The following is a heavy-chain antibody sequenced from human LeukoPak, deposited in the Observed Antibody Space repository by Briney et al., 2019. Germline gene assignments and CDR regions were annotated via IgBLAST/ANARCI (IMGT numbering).Heavy chain of an antibody. J-gene: IGHJ1*01. CDR2: IYYSGST. CDR3: ARLPIDSSSSVAIH. V-gene: IGHV4-39*01. CDR1: GGSFSGYY. D-gene: IGHD6-6*01. Sequence: PSETLSLTCAVYGGSFSGYYWGWIRQPPGKGLEWIGSIYYSGSTYYNPSLKSRVTISVDTSKNQFSLKLSSVTAADTAVYYCARLPIDSSSSVAIHWGQGTLVTVSS.